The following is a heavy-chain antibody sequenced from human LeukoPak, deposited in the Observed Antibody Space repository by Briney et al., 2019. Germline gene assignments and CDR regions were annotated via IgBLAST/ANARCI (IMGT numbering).Heavy chain of an antibody. CDR1: GFTFNSYW. J-gene: IGHJ2*01. V-gene: IGHV3-74*01. Sequence: PGGSLRLSCATSGFTFNSYWMHWVRQAPGKGLVWVSRINTDGSSTSYADSVKGRFTISRDNAQNTLHLQMNSLRAEDTAVYYCARIGQWGYWYFGLWGRGTLVTVSP. D-gene: IGHD6-19*01. CDR3: ARIGQWGYWYFGL. CDR2: INTDGSST.